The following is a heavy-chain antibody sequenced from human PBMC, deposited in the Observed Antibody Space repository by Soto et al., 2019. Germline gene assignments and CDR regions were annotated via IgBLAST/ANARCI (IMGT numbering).Heavy chain of an antibody. CDR1: GDSISSGAHY. J-gene: IGHJ4*02. Sequence: QVQLQESGPGLVRPSQTLSLTCSVSGDSISSGAHYWSWVRQTPGTGLEWIGNVYYNGTYHYSPSLASRLSISIDTPNNHVYLPLTYVTAADSAVYYCARGGSRFEPLEFWGQGARVSVSS. D-gene: IGHD3-9*01. CDR2: VYYNGTY. V-gene: IGHV4-30-4*01. CDR3: ARGGSRFEPLEF.